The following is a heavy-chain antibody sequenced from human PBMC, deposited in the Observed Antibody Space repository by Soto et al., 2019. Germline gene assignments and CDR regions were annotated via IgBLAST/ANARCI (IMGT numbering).Heavy chain of an antibody. V-gene: IGHV3-7*05. J-gene: IGHJ4*02. CDR1: GFTFSSYW. Sequence: EVQLVESGGSLVQPGGSLRLSCAASGFTFSSYWMNWVRQAPGKGLEWVAIIKQDGNEKYYVDSVKGRFTISRDNAKNSLYLQMNGLRAEDTAVYYCVGGRGWLPEGWGQGTLVTVSS. D-gene: IGHD6-19*01. CDR3: VGGRGWLPEG. CDR2: IKQDGNEK.